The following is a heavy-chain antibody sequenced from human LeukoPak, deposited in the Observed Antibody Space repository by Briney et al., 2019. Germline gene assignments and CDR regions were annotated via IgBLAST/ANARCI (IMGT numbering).Heavy chain of an antibody. CDR1: GYTFSSYG. Sequence: GASVKVSCKASGYTFSSYGVSWVRQAPGQGLEWMGWISAYNGNTNYAQKVQGRVTMTTDTSTSTAYMDLRSLRSDDTAVYYCARTIDYGDSEVLDYWGQGTLVTVCS. J-gene: IGHJ4*02. CDR3: ARTIDYGDSEVLDY. CDR2: ISAYNGNT. V-gene: IGHV1-18*01. D-gene: IGHD4-17*01.